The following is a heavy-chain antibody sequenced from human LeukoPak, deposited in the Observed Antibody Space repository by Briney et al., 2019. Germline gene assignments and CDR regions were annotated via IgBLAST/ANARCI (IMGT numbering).Heavy chain of an antibody. J-gene: IGHJ6*03. D-gene: IGHD6-6*01. Sequence: ASVKVSCKASGYTFTGYYMHWVRQAPGQGLEWMGWINPNSGGTNYAQKFQGRVTMTRDTSISTAYMELSRLRSDDTAVYYCARDRRSIAARPDHYYYMDVWGKGTTVTVSS. CDR3: ARDRRSIAARPDHYYYMDV. V-gene: IGHV1-2*02. CDR1: GYTFTGYY. CDR2: INPNSGGT.